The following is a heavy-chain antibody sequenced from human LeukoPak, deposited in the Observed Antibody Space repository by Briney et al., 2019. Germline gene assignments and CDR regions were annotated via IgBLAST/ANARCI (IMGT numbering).Heavy chain of an antibody. J-gene: IGHJ4*02. Sequence: GGSLRLSCAASGFTFSSYAMSWVRQAPGKGLEWVSAISGSGGSTYYADSVKGRFTISRDNSKNTLYLQMNSLRAEDTAVYYCAKACDLWSGYCSLFDYWGQGTLVTVSS. CDR1: GFTFSSYA. CDR3: AKACDLWSGYCSLFDY. V-gene: IGHV3-23*01. CDR2: ISGSGGST. D-gene: IGHD3-3*01.